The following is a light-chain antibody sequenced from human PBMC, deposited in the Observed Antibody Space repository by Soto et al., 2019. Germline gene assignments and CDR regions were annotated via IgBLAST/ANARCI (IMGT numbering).Light chain of an antibody. V-gene: IGKV3-15*01. CDR3: QQYSVWPLT. J-gene: IGKJ4*02. CDR2: VAS. Sequence: EIVMTQSPATLSVSPGERATLSCRASQSVSSNLAWYQQKPGQTPKLLIYVASTRATGIPARFSGSGSGTEFTLSMSSLQSEDFAVYYCQQYSVWPLTFGGGTKVEFK. CDR1: QSVSSN.